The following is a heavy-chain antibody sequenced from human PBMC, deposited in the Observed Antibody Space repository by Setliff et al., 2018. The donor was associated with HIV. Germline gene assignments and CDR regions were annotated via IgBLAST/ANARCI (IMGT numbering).Heavy chain of an antibody. D-gene: IGHD6-13*01. CDR3: ARSGYSSSWGAFDI. CDR2: MSYSGST. CDR1: GGSITSDTYY. Sequence: SETLSLTCSVSGGSITSDTYYWGWIRQPPGKGLEWIGSMSYSGSTLYNPSLKSRVTISVDTSKNQFSLKLSSVTAADTAVYYCARSGYSSSWGAFDIWGQGTMVTVS. J-gene: IGHJ3*02. V-gene: IGHV4-39*07.